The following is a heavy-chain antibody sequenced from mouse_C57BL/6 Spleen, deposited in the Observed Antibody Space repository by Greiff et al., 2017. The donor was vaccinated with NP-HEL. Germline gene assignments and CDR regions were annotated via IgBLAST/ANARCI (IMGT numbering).Heavy chain of an antibody. D-gene: IGHD2-1*01. Sequence: VQLQQSGAELVKPGASVKLSCKASGYTFTSYWMQWVKQRPGQGLEWIGEIDPSDSYTNYNQKFKGKATLTVDTSSSTAYMQLSRLTSEDSAVYYCARWGNPFAYWGQGTLVTVSA. CDR1: GYTFTSYW. CDR3: ARWGNPFAY. V-gene: IGHV1-50*01. CDR2: IDPSDSYT. J-gene: IGHJ3*01.